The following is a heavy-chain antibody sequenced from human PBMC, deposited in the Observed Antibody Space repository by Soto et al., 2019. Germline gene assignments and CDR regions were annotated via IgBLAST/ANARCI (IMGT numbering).Heavy chain of an antibody. CDR2: IRSKANSYAT. CDR1: GFTFSGSA. J-gene: IGHJ6*03. CDR3: TRSLGYYYMDV. Sequence: GGSLRLSCAASGFTFSGSAMHWVRQASGKGLEWVGRIRSKANSYATAYAASVKGRFTISRDDSKNTAYLQMNSLKTEDTAVYYCTRSLGYYYMDVWGKGTTVTVSS. D-gene: IGHD7-27*01. V-gene: IGHV3-73*01.